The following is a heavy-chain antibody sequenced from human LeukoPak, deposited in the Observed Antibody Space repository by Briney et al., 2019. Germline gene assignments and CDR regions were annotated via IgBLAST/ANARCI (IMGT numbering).Heavy chain of an antibody. CDR2: INPGNSDT. CDR1: GYTFTNYA. V-gene: IGHV1-3*01. D-gene: IGHD2-15*01. CDR3: ARERWHCRVNCYSVYYYALDV. J-gene: IGHJ6*02. Sequence: APVEVSCKGSGYTFTNYAVHWVRQAPGQRLEWLGWINPGNSDTKYSQNFQGRVTVTSDTSAATAYVELNSLTSEDTAVYYCARERWHCRVNCYSVYYYALDVWGQGTTVTVSS.